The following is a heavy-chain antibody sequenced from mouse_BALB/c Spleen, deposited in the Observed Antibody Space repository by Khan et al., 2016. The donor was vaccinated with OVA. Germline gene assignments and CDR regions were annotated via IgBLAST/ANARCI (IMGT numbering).Heavy chain of an antibody. CDR2: INPGSGGP. CDR1: GYAFNNYM. CDR3: ARGGYGSLAY. V-gene: IGHV1-54*01. J-gene: IGHJ3*01. Sequence: QVQLQQSGAELVRPGTSVKVSCKASGYAFNNYMLEWVKQRPGQGLEWIGVINPGSGGPNYNEKFKGKATLTADKSTNTAYMQPSSLTSDDSSVYCGARGGYGSLAYWGQGTLVTVSA. D-gene: IGHD1-1*02.